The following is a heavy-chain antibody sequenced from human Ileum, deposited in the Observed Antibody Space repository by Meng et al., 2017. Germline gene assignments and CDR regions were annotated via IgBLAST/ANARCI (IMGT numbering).Heavy chain of an antibody. D-gene: IGHD6-19*01. J-gene: IGHJ4*02. Sequence: QRQESGPGPVQPPGTLSLTCSVSGASISSGNWWSWVRQSPGKGLEWIGEMYHSGTTNYNPSLKSRVTISLDTSKNQLSLKLTSVTAADTAVYYCARHIGVPGTRGFDYWGQGTLVTVSS. CDR2: MYHSGTT. CDR3: ARHIGVPGTRGFDY. CDR1: GASISSGNW. V-gene: IGHV4-4*03.